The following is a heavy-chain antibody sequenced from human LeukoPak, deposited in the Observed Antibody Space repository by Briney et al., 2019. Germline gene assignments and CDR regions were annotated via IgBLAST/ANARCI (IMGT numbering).Heavy chain of an antibody. Sequence: SETLSLTCTVSGGSISSSSYYWGWIRQPPGKGLEWIGSIYYSGSTHYNPSLKSRVTISVDTSKNQFSLKLSSVTAADTAVYYCARGDYYDSSGPPGHAFDIWGQGTMVTVSS. CDR1: GGSISSSSYY. V-gene: IGHV4-39*07. D-gene: IGHD3-22*01. CDR2: IYYSGST. CDR3: ARGDYYDSSGPPGHAFDI. J-gene: IGHJ3*02.